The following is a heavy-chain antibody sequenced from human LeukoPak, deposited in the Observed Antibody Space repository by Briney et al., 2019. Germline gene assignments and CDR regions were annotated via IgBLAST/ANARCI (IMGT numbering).Heavy chain of an antibody. CDR2: IKSKTDGGTT. CDR1: GFTFSSYS. J-gene: IGHJ3*02. Sequence: GGSLRLSCAASGFTFSSYSMNWVRQAPGKGLEWVGRIKSKTDGGTTDYAAPVKGRFTISRDDSKNTLYLQMNSLKTEDTAVYYCTTDKPTDYGDNPRYDAFDIRGQGTMVTVSS. CDR3: TTDKPTDYGDNPRYDAFDI. D-gene: IGHD4-17*01. V-gene: IGHV3-15*01.